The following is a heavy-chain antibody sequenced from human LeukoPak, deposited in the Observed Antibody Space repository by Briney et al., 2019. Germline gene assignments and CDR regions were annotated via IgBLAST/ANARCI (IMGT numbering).Heavy chain of an antibody. J-gene: IGHJ6*03. CDR2: INPNSGGT. V-gene: IGHV1-2*02. D-gene: IGHD1-26*01. Sequence: ASVNVSCKASGYTFTGYYIHWVRQAPGQGLEWMGWINPNSGGTDYAQKFQDRVTMTRDTSISTAYMELSRLRSDDTAVYYCARGFQGWEYMDVWDKGTTVTVSS. CDR1: GYTFTGYY. CDR3: ARGFQGWEYMDV.